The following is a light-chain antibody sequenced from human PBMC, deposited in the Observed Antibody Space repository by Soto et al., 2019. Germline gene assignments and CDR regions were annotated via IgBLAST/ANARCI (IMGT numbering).Light chain of an antibody. V-gene: IGKV1D-12*01. CDR3: QQANSFPIT. Sequence: DIQITQSPSSVSASVGDRVTITCRASQGISSCLAWYQQKSGKAPKLLIYDASSLQSGVPSRFSGSGSGTDFTLTISNLQPEDFATYYCQQANSFPITFGQGTRLEIK. CDR2: DAS. CDR1: QGISSC. J-gene: IGKJ5*01.